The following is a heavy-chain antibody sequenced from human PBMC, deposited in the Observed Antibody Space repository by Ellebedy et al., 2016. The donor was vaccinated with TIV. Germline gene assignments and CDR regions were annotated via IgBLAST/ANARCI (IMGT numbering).Heavy chain of an antibody. Sequence: GESLKISCAASGFNSRSYWMAWVRQAPGKGLEWVAKIRQEGDEIYYVESVKGRFTISRDNAKNLLFLQMNSLRVEDTAVYYCARRASDGDYAVQVNPWFDPWGQGTLVTVSS. CDR3: ARRASDGDYAVQVNPWFDP. V-gene: IGHV3-7*01. J-gene: IGHJ5*02. CDR1: GFNSRSYW. CDR2: IRQEGDEI. D-gene: IGHD4-17*01.